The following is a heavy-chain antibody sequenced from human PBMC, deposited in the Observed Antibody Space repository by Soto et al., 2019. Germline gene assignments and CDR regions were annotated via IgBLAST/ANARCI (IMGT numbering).Heavy chain of an antibody. CDR2: ISGSGDAT. CDR3: EDAVAAATQYDYYDMAV. D-gene: IGHD2-2*01. Sequence: EVLVLEGGGGLLQPGGSLSLSCVASVFTFTYYSMSGVRQPPGKGLETVSQISGSGDATYYADSVNGRFTITRDTFTNTSYLQMNILRAEVTAVYYCEDAVAAATQYDYYDMAVWGQGTTVTVSS. CDR1: VFTFTYYS. V-gene: IGHV3-23*01. J-gene: IGHJ6*02.